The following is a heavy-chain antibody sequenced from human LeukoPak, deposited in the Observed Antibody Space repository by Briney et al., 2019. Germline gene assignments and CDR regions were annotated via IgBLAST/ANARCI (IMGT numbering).Heavy chain of an antibody. Sequence: PGGSLRLSRAASGFTFSSYWMHWVRQAPGKGLVWVSRIKSDGSGTTYADSVKGRFTISRDNAKNSLFLQMNSLRAEDTAVYYCARGGRTSFDNWGQGTPVTVSS. D-gene: IGHD1-26*01. CDR3: ARGGRTSFDN. CDR2: IKSDGSGT. CDR1: GFTFSSYW. V-gene: IGHV3-74*01. J-gene: IGHJ4*02.